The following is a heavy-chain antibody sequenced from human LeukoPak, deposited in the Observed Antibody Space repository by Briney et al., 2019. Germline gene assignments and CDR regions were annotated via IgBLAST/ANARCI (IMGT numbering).Heavy chain of an antibody. Sequence: ASVKVSCKASGYTFTGYYMHWVRQAPGQGLEWMGGINPNSGGTNYAQKFQGRVTMTRDTSISTAYMELSRLRSDDTAVYYCARDLGYPVPASLPDYWGQGTLVTVSS. D-gene: IGHD2-2*01. CDR2: INPNSGGT. CDR1: GYTFTGYY. V-gene: IGHV1-2*02. J-gene: IGHJ4*02. CDR3: ARDLGYPVPASLPDY.